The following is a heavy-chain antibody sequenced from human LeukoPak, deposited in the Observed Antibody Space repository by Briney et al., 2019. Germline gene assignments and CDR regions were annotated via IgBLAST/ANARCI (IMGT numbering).Heavy chain of an antibody. V-gene: IGHV4-34*01. J-gene: IGHJ4*02. CDR3: ARGHPIGHLDY. CDR2: INHSGST. Sequence: TETLSLTCAVYGGSFSDYYWSWIRQPPGKGLEWIGGINHSGSTNYNPPLKSGVTISVNTSKNQISLKMSSVTAADTAVYCSARGHPIGHLDYWGQGTLVTVSS. CDR1: GGSFSDYY.